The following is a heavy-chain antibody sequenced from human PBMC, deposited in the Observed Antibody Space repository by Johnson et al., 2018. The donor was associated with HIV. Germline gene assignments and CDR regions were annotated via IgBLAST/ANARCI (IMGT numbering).Heavy chain of an antibody. CDR1: GFTFSSYA. D-gene: IGHD1-14*01. J-gene: IGHJ3*02. V-gene: IGHV3-30-3*01. CDR3: AKANRAMTKGGFGAFDI. CDR2: ISYDGSNK. Sequence: QVQLVESGGSVVQPGRSLRLSCAASGFTFSSYALHWVRQAPGKGLEWVAVISYDGSNKYYTDSVRGRFTITRANSKNTLYVQMNSLRAEDTALYYCAKANRAMTKGGFGAFDIWGQGTMVTVSS.